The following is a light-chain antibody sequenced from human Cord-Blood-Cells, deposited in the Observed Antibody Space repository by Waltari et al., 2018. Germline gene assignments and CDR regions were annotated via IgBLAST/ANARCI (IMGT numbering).Light chain of an antibody. J-gene: IGLJ3*02. CDR3: CSYAGSSTWV. CDR1: SSAVGSYNL. V-gene: IGLV2-23*01. Sequence: QSALTQPASVSGSPGQSLTISCTGTSSAVGSYNLVTWYQQHPGQAPKLMIYEGSKGPSGVSNRFSGSKSGNTASLTISGLQAEDEADYYCCSYAGSSTWVFGGGTKLTVL. CDR2: EGS.